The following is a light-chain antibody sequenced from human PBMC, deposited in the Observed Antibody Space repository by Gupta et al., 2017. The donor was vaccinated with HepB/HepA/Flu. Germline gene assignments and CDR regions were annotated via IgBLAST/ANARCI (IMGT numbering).Light chain of an antibody. CDR1: QSVSSY. Sequence: EIVLTQSQVILSLTPGERATLSCRASQSVSSYLAWYQQKPGQAPRLLIYDASNRATGIPARFSGSGSGTDFTLTISSLEPEDFAVYYCHQRRNWPLTFGGGTKVEIK. J-gene: IGKJ4*01. V-gene: IGKV3-11*01. CDR3: HQRRNWPLT. CDR2: DAS.